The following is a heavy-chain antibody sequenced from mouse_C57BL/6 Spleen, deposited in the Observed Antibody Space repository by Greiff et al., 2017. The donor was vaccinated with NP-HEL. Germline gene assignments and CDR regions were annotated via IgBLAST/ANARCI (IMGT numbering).Heavy chain of an antibody. CDR1: GYTFTSYD. J-gene: IGHJ4*01. CDR3: ARDYGSSYYAMDY. CDR2: IYPRDGST. Sequence: QVQLKQSGPELVKPGASVKLSCKASGYTFTSYDINWVKQRPGQGLEWIGWIYPRDGSTKYNEKFKGKATLTVDTSSSTAYMELHSLTSEDSAVYFCARDYGSSYYAMDYWGQGTSVTVSS. D-gene: IGHD1-1*01. V-gene: IGHV1-85*01.